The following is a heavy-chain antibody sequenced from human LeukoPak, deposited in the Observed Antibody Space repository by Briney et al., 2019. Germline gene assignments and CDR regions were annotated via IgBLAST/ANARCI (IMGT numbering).Heavy chain of an antibody. V-gene: IGHV1-2*02. CDR2: INPNRGGT. CDR1: GYTFTGYY. Sequence: ASVKVSCKASGYTFTGYYMHWVRQAPGQGLEWMRWINPNRGGTNYAQQFQGRVTMTRDTSISTVYMELTRLRSDDTAVYYCARTTQGGVGYWGQGTLAPSPQ. D-gene: IGHD3-16*01. CDR3: ARTTQGGVGY. J-gene: IGHJ4*02.